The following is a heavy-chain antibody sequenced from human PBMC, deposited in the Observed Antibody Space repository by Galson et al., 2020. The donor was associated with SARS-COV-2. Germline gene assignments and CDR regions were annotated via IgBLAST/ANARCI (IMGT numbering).Heavy chain of an antibody. Sequence: QAGGSLRLSCAASGFTVSSNVMGWVSQAPGKGLEWVSVIVSGGGTFYADSVKGRFTISRDNSKNTLHLQMNSLRAEDTAVYYCASRDGNRYVYFDFWGQGTLVTVSS. CDR1: GFTVSSNV. CDR3: ASRDGNRYVYFDF. CDR2: IVSGGGT. J-gene: IGHJ4*02. V-gene: IGHV3-53*01. D-gene: IGHD3-10*02.